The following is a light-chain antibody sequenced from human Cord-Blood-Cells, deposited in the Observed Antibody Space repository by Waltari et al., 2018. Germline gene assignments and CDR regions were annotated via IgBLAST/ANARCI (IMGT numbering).Light chain of an antibody. J-gene: IGKJ4*01. V-gene: IGKV1-33*01. CDR2: DAS. CDR1: QDISNY. Sequence: DTQMTQSPSSLSASVGDRATITCQASQDISNYLHWYQQKPGKAPKLLIYDASNLETGVPSRFSGSGSGTDFTFTISSLQPEDIATYYCQQYDNLLTFGGGTKVEIK. CDR3: QQYDNLLT.